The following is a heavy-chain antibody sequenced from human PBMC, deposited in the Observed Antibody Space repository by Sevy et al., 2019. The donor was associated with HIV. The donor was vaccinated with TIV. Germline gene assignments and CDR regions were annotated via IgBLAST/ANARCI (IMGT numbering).Heavy chain of an antibody. Sequence: SETLSLTCSVSGDSISSYGHFWGWIRQPPGKGLGWIGDISYSGATNYPPSLRSRVTISVDTSKNQFYLKLTSVTAADTAVYYCAKIFDHWGQGTLVTVSS. V-gene: IGHV4-39*01. CDR2: ISYSGAT. CDR3: AKIFDH. CDR1: GDSISSYGHF. J-gene: IGHJ5*02.